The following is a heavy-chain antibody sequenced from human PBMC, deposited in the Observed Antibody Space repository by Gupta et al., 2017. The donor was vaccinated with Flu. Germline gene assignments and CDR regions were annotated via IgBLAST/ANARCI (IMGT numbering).Heavy chain of an antibody. V-gene: IGHV3-33*01. J-gene: IGHJ6*02. CDR2: IWYDGSNK. Sequence: QVQLVESGGGVVQPGRSLRLSCAASGFTFSSYGMHWVRQAPGKGLEWVAVIWYDGSNKYYADSVKGRFTISRDNSKNTLYLQMNSLRAEDTAVYYCARGSDERDGMDVWGQGTTVTVSS. CDR3: ARGSDERDGMDV. CDR1: GFTFSSYG.